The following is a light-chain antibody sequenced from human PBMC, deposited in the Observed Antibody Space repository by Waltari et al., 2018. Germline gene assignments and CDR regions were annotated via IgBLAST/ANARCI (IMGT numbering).Light chain of an antibody. V-gene: IGLV3-9*01. CDR1: NIGGKN. J-gene: IGLJ7*01. Sequence: SYDLTQPLSVSVALGQTARISCGGNNIGGKNVHWYQQKAGQAPLLVIYRDKNRPPRIPERFSGSNAENTATLTISRAQAADEADYYCQVWDSGTAVFGGGTQLTVL. CDR2: RDK. CDR3: QVWDSGTAV.